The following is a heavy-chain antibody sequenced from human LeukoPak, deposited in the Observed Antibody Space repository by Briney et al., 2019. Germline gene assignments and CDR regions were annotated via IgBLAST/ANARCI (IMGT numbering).Heavy chain of an antibody. V-gene: IGHV3-48*01. CDR1: GFTFSSYS. D-gene: IGHD2-21*02. CDR3: ARAHIVVVTASNWFDP. Sequence: PGGSLRLSCAASGFTFSSYSMNWVRQAPGKGLEWVSYISSSSSTIYYADSVKGRFTISRDNAKNSLYLQMNSLRAEDTAVYYCARAHIVVVTASNWFDPWGQGTLVTVSS. J-gene: IGHJ5*02. CDR2: ISSSSSTI.